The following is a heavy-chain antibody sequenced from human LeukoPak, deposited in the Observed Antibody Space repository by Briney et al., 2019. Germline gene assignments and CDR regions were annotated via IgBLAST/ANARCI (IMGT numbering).Heavy chain of an antibody. V-gene: IGHV3-7*04. J-gene: IGHJ4*02. Sequence: TGGSLRLSCAASGFTFSSYWMSWVRQAPGKGREWVANIKQDGSEKYYVDSVKGRFTISRDNAKNSLYLQMNSLRAEDTAVYYCARGGGTYYYDSSGYYYYWGQGTLVTVSS. D-gene: IGHD3-22*01. CDR2: IKQDGSEK. CDR3: ARGGGTYYYDSSGYYYY. CDR1: GFTFSSYW.